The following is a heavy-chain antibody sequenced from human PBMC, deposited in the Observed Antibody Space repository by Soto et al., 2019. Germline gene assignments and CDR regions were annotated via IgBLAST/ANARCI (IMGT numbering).Heavy chain of an antibody. CDR1: VFTFLNYC. CDR3: ARGGMEQFEN. D-gene: IGHD1-1*01. V-gene: IGHV3-74*01. Sequence: WVSXRLSCSSSVFTFLNYCIHLVRQAPGRGLVWVSRISDYGRINYADSVKDRFIISRDDARSELYLQLNDLRVEDTATYYCARGGMEQFENWGQGALV. J-gene: IGHJ4*02. CDR2: ISDYGRI.